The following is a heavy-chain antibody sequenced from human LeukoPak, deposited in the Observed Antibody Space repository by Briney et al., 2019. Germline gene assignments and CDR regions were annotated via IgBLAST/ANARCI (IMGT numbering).Heavy chain of an antibody. Sequence: ASVNVSCKTSGYTLSNFGINWVRQAPGQGLEWMGWISGNNDNPNYGQKFQGRFAVTTDSSTTTAYMELRNLTFDDTAVYYCASRRYCTNGVCYHSYWFDPWGQGTLVTVSS. V-gene: IGHV1-18*01. CDR2: ISGNNDNP. CDR1: GYTLSNFG. J-gene: IGHJ5*02. D-gene: IGHD2-8*01. CDR3: ASRRYCTNGVCYHSYWFDP.